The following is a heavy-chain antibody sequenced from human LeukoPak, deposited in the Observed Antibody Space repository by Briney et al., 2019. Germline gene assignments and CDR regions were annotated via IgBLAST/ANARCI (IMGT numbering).Heavy chain of an antibody. J-gene: IGHJ6*03. CDR2: IIPIFGTA. CDR3: ARMVRGVIITEPDYYYYMDV. Sequence: SVKVSCKASGGTFRNYAISWVRQAPGQGLEWMGGIIPIFGTANYAQKFQGRVTITADESTSTAYMELSSLRSEDTAVYYCARMVRGVIITEPDYYYYMDVWGKGTTVTISS. CDR1: GGTFRNYA. D-gene: IGHD3-10*01. V-gene: IGHV1-69*01.